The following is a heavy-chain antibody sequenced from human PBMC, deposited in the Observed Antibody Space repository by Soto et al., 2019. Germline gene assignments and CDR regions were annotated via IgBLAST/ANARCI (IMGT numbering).Heavy chain of an antibody. CDR2: SITVLGTT. J-gene: IGHJ6*02. CDR1: GDTFSSYA. D-gene: IGHD2-21*01. V-gene: IGHV1-69*08. Sequence: QVQLVQSGAELKKTGSSVKVSCRASGDTFSSYAVNWVRQAPGRGLEWLGRSITVLGTTDYAQNFKGRVTITAEKSTKTVYMELSSLRSEDTAVYYCARRRYCGYDCYHKHYYGMDVWGQGTTVTVAS. CDR3: ARRRYCGYDCYHKHYYGMDV.